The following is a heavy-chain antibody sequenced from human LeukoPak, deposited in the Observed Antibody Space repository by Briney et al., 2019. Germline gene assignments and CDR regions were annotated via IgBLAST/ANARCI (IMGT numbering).Heavy chain of an antibody. CDR3: AKDWGAYYDSSGFYSGDFDY. CDR1: GFTFDDYA. J-gene: IGHJ4*02. D-gene: IGHD3-22*01. Sequence: GGSLRLSCAASGFTFDDYAMHWVGQAPGKGVEWFSLISGDGGSTYYADSVKGRFTISRANSKNSLYLQMNSLRTEDTALYYCAKDWGAYYDSSGFYSGDFDYWGQGTLVTVSS. V-gene: IGHV3-43*02. CDR2: ISGDGGST.